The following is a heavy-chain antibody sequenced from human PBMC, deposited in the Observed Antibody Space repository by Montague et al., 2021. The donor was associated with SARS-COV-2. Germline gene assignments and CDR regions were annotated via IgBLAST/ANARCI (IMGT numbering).Heavy chain of an antibody. J-gene: IGHJ5*02. CDR1: GGSFSGYY. V-gene: IGHV4-34*01. D-gene: IGHD3-22*01. CDR2: INHSGST. CDR3: ARGPRITMIVVVITDIWFDP. Sequence: SETLSLTCAVYGGSFSGYYWSWIRQPPGKGLEWIGEINHSGSTNYNPSLKSRVTISVDTSKNHFSLKLSSVTAAATAVYYCARGPRITMIVVVITDIWFDPWGQGTLVTVSS.